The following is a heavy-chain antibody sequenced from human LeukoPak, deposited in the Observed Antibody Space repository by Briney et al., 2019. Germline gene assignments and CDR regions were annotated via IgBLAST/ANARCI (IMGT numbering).Heavy chain of an antibody. CDR3: AGYVGLVRYFDY. V-gene: IGHV3-30-3*01. CDR2: ISYDGSNK. CDR1: GFTFSSYA. Sequence: GSLRLSCAASGFTFSSYAMHWVRQAPGKGLEWVAVISYDGSNKYYADSVKGRFTISRDNSKNTLYLQMNSLRAEDTAVYYCAGYVGLVRYFDYWGQGTLVAVSS. J-gene: IGHJ4*02. D-gene: IGHD6-19*01.